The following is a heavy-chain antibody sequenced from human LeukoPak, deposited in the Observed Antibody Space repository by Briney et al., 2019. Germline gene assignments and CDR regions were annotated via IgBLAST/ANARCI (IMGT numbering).Heavy chain of an antibody. D-gene: IGHD5-12*01. CDR1: GYTFSTYW. V-gene: IGHV5-51*01. Sequence: GESLKISCKGSGYTFSTYWIGWVRQMPGKGLEWMGIICPSDSDTRYSPSFQGQVTISADKSISTAYLQWSSLKASDTAMYYCARSGYSGYGGDYWGQGTLITVSP. CDR2: ICPSDSDT. CDR3: ARSGYSGYGGDY. J-gene: IGHJ4*02.